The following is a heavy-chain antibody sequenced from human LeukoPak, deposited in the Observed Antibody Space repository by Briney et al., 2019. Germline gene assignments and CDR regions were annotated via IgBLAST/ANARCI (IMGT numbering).Heavy chain of an antibody. CDR3: AVNVPPSSYQNYMDV. CDR1: GFTFSSYA. V-gene: IGHV3-23*01. CDR2: ISGNGGST. D-gene: IGHD2-2*01. J-gene: IGHJ6*03. Sequence: GGSLRLSCAASGFTFSSYAMSWVRQAPGKGLEWVSTISGNGGSTYYADSVKGRFPISRDNPKNTLYLQMNSLRAEDTAVYYCAVNVPPSSYQNYMDVXGKXTXXXVSS.